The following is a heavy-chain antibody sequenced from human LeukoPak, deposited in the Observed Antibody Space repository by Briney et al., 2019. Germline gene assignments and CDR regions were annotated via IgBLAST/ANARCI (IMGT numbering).Heavy chain of an antibody. V-gene: IGHV1-2*02. D-gene: IGHD3-10*01. J-gene: IGHJ4*02. Sequence: ASVKVSCKASGYTFTGYYMHWVRQAPGQGLEWMGWINPNSGGTNYAQKFQGRVTITRDTSISTAYRELSRLRSDETAVYYCAGGPSRYYYGSGSYLTLDYWGQGTLVTVSS. CDR3: AGGPSRYYYGSGSYLTLDY. CDR1: GYTFTGYY. CDR2: INPNSGGT.